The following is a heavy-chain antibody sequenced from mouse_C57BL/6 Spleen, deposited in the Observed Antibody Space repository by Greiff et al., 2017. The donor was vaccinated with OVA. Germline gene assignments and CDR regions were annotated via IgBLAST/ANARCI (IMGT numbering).Heavy chain of an antibody. CDR2: IYPGSGST. J-gene: IGHJ2*01. V-gene: IGHV1-55*01. CDR1: GYTFTSYW. CDR3: ARKGVYYDYDY. Sequence: QVQLQQSGAELVRPGASVKMSCKASGYTFTSYWITWVKQRPGQGLEWIGDIYPGSGSTNYNEKFKSKATLTVDTSSSTAYMQLSSLTSEDSAVYYCARKGVYYDYDYWGQGTTLTVSS. D-gene: IGHD2-4*01.